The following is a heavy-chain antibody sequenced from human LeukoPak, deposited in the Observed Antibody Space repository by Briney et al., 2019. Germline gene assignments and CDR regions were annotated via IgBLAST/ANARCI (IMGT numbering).Heavy chain of an antibody. D-gene: IGHD3-22*01. V-gene: IGHV3-23*01. CDR3: AKEGATYYYDSSGYPTDY. Sequence: GGSLRLSCAASGFSFSSYAMSWVRQVPGEGLEWVSEITNSGDNTHFADSVKGRFTISRDNSKNTLYLQMNSLRAEDTAVYYCAKEGATYYYDSSGYPTDYWGQGTLVTVSS. J-gene: IGHJ4*02. CDR2: ITNSGDNT. CDR1: GFSFSSYA.